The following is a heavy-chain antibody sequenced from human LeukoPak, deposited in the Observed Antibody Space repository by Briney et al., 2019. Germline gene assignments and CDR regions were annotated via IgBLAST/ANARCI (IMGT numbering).Heavy chain of an antibody. CDR2: INPNSGDT. V-gene: IGHV1-2*02. CDR1: GYTFTGYY. CDR3: ARDHSTTWYGSAY. Sequence: EASVKVSCKASGYTFTGYYLHWVRQAPGQGLEWMGWINPNSGDTNYAEKFQGRVTMTGDTPISTVYMQLTRLTSDDTGAYYCARDHSTTWYGSAYWGQGTLVTVSS. J-gene: IGHJ4*02. D-gene: IGHD6-13*01.